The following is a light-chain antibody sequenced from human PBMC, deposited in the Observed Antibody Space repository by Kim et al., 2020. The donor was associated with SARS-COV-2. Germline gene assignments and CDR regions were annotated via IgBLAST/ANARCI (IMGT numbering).Light chain of an antibody. V-gene: IGLV2-14*03. CDR3: SSYTSSSVV. Sequence: GQSITISCTGTSSDVGGYNYVSWYQQHPGKAPKLMIYDVSNRPSGVSNRFSGSKSGNTASLTISGLQAEDEADYYCSSYTSSSVVFGGWTQLTVL. CDR2: DVS. J-gene: IGLJ2*01. CDR1: SSDVGGYNY.